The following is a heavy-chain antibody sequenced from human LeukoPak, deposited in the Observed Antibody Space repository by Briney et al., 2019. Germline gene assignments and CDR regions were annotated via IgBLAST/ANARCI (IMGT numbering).Heavy chain of an antibody. J-gene: IGHJ4*02. CDR3: AKGSLIAVAGPTDY. CDR2: ISWNSGSI. CDR1: GFTFDDYD. Sequence: GRSLRLSCAASGFTFDDYDMHWVRPPPAKGREGVSGISWNSGSIGYADSVKGRFTISRDNAKNSLYLQMNSLRAEDTALYYCAKGSLIAVAGPTDYWGQGTLVTVSS. D-gene: IGHD6-19*01. V-gene: IGHV3-9*01.